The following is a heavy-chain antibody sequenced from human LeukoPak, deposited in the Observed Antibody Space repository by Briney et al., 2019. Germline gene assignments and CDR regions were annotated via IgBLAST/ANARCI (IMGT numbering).Heavy chain of an antibody. D-gene: IGHD3-10*01. CDR3: ATRLLWFGELDY. J-gene: IGHJ4*02. Sequence: SETLSLTCTVSGGSISSSSYYWGWIRQPPGKGLEWIGSIYYSGSTYYNPSLKSRVTISVDTSKNQFSLKLSSVTAADTAVYYCATRLLWFGELDYWGQGTLVTVSP. CDR2: IYYSGST. CDR1: GGSISSSSYY. V-gene: IGHV4-39*01.